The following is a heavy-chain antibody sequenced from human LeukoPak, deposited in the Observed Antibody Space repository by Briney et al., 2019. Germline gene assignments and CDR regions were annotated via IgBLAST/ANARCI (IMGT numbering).Heavy chain of an antibody. Sequence: GGSLRLSCAASGFTFDDYAMHWVRQAPGKGLEWVSGISWNSGSIGYADSVKGPFTISRDNAKNSLYLQMNSLRAEDTALYYCAKDMVAAAGYYYFDYWGQGTLVTVSS. CDR1: GFTFDDYA. J-gene: IGHJ4*02. V-gene: IGHV3-9*01. CDR3: AKDMVAAAGYYYFDY. CDR2: ISWNSGSI. D-gene: IGHD6-13*01.